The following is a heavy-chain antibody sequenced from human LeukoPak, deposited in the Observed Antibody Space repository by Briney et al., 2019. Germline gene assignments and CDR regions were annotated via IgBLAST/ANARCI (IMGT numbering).Heavy chain of an antibody. CDR2: ISGSGGST. D-gene: IGHD6-13*01. J-gene: IGHJ4*02. CDR3: ARVSYSSHRYFDY. Sequence: GGSLRLSCAASGFTFSSYGMSWVRQAPGKGLEWVSAISGSGGSTYYADSVKGRFTISRDNAKNTLYLQMNSLRAEDTAVYYCARVSYSSHRYFDYWGQGTLVTVSS. V-gene: IGHV3-23*01. CDR1: GFTFSSYG.